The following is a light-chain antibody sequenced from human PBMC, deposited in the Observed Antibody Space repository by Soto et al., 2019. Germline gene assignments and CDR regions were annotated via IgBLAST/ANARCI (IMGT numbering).Light chain of an antibody. CDR2: DVS. CDR1: SSDVSGYNY. Sequence: QSALTQPRSVSGSPGQSVTISCTGTSSDVSGYNYVSWHQQHPGKAPKLMIYDVSKRPSGVPDRFSGSKSGNTASLTISGLQAEDEADYYCCSYAGSFYVFGTGTKVTVL. CDR3: CSYAGSFYV. J-gene: IGLJ1*01. V-gene: IGLV2-11*01.